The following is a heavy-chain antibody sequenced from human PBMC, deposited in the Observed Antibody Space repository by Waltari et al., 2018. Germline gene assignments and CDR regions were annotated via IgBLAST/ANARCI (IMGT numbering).Heavy chain of an antibody. CDR2: INPNSGGT. V-gene: IGHV1-2*06. Sequence: QVQLVQSGAEVKKPGASVKVSCKASGYTFTGYYMHWVRQAPGQGLEWMGRINPNSGGTNYAQKFKGRVTMTRDTSISTAYMELSRLRSDDTAVYYCARDPGGGYSSSSVEDYWGQGTLVTVSS. D-gene: IGHD6-6*01. CDR3: ARDPGGGYSSSSVEDY. CDR1: GYTFTGYY. J-gene: IGHJ4*02.